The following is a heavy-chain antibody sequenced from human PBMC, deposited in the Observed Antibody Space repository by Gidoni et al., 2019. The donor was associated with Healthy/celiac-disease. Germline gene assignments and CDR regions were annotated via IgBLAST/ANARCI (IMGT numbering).Heavy chain of an antibody. Sequence: HVQLVHSGAEVKKPGSSLKVSCKASGGTFSSYAISWVRQAPGQGLEWMGGIIPIFGTANYEQKFQGRVKITEDEYTSTAYMELSSLRSEDTAVYYCASTRDYSNYNAYFQHWGQGTLVTVSS. CDR1: GGTFSSYA. CDR2: IIPIFGTA. CDR3: ASTRDYSNYNAYFQH. J-gene: IGHJ1*01. D-gene: IGHD4-4*01. V-gene: IGHV1-69*01.